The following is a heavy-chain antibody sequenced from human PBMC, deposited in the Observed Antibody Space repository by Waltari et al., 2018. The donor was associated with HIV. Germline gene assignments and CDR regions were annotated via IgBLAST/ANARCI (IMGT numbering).Heavy chain of an antibody. D-gene: IGHD5-18*01. CDR2: IYYDGSKK. CDR1: GFPFKSFA. CDR3: ARDYNYAPDY. Sequence: QVQLVESGGGVVQPGRALRLACAASGFPFKSFAMNRVRQAPGKGLGWVGNIYYDGSKKFYGDAVRGRYTISRDNSKQILYLQMNSLRVEDTALYYCARDYNYAPDYWGQGTLVVVSS. V-gene: IGHV3-33*01. J-gene: IGHJ4*02.